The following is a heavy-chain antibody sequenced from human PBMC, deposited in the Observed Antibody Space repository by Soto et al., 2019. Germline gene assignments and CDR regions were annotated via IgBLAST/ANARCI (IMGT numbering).Heavy chain of an antibody. D-gene: IGHD3-10*01. CDR1: GFTFTSSA. V-gene: IGHV1-58*01. Sequence: VNVSCKASGFTFTSSAVQWVRQARGQRLEWIGWIVVGSGNTNYAQKFQERVTITRDMSTSTAYMELSSLRSEDTAVYYCAAGYGSGTHDWFDPRGQGTLVTVSS. CDR2: IVVGSGNT. J-gene: IGHJ5*02. CDR3: AAGYGSGTHDWFDP.